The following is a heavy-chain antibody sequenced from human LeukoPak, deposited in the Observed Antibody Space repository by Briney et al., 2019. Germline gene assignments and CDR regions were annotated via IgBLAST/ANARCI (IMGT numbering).Heavy chain of an antibody. V-gene: IGHV4-59*12. CDR2: VFHSGVT. J-gene: IGHJ5*02. CDR1: GDSITSYY. Sequence: PSETLSLTCSVSGDSITSYYWSWIRQPPGRGLEWIGYVFHSGVTNYNPSLKSRVTLSLDTSKDQFSLKLKSVTAADTAVYFCATRADWFDPWGQGTLVTVPS. CDR3: ATRADWFDP.